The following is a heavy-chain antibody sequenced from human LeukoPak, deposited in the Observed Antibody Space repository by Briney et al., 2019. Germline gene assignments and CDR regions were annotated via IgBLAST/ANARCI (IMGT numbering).Heavy chain of an antibody. V-gene: IGHV3-15*01. D-gene: IGHD3-9*01. J-gene: IGHJ4*02. CDR1: GFTVSSAW. Sequence: GGSLRLSCAASGFTVSSAWMTWVRQIPGKGLEWVGRIKSKTDGGTTDYAAPVKGRFTISRDDSKNTLYLQMNSLKTEDTAVYYCTTDPRDILTGYNFDYWGQGTLVTVSS. CDR2: IKSKTDGGTT. CDR3: TTDPRDILTGYNFDY.